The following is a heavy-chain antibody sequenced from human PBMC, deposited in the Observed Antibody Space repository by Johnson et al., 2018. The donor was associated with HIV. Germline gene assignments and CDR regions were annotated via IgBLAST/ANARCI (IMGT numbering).Heavy chain of an antibody. CDR1: GFTFSSYG. D-gene: IGHD6-13*01. CDR3: ARGRIATGGMRGGAFDV. Sequence: QVQLVESGGGVVQPGKSLRLSCAASGFTFSSYGMHWVRQAPGKGLEWVAVIWYDGSNKYYADSVKGTLSMPRDNSTLYLQMNSLRVKDTAVYYCARGRIATGGMRGGAFDVWGQGTMVTVSP. J-gene: IGHJ3*01. V-gene: IGHV3-33*01. CDR2: IWYDGSNK.